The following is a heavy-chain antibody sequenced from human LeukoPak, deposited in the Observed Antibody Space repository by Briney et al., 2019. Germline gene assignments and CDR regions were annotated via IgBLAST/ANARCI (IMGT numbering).Heavy chain of an antibody. CDR3: ARVSRPITMVRGLRAFDI. CDR2: ISSSSSYI. D-gene: IGHD3-10*01. V-gene: IGHV3-21*01. CDR1: GFTFSSYE. Sequence: GGSLRLSCAASGFTFSSYEMNWVRQAPGKGLEWVSSISSSSSYIYYADSMKGRFTISRDNAKNSLYLQMNSLRAEDTAVYYCARVSRPITMVRGLRAFDIWGQGTMVTVSS. J-gene: IGHJ3*02.